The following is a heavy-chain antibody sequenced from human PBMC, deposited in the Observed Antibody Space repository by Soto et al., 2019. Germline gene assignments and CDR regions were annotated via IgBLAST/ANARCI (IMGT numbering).Heavy chain of an antibody. CDR3: AKSLVTPSDAFDL. Sequence: LSLSCAASGFTFGNYAMNWVRQAPGKGLEWISSISDPGTSTYYANSVKGRFSMSRDNSKNTLFLQMNRLRADDAAVYFCAKSLVTPSDAFDLWGRGTLVTVSS. CDR2: ISDPGTST. D-gene: IGHD2-21*02. J-gene: IGHJ3*01. CDR1: GFTFGNYA. V-gene: IGHV3-23*01.